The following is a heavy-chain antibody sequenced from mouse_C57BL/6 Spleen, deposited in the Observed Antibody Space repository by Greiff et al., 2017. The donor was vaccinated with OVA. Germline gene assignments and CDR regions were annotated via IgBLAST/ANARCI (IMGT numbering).Heavy chain of an antibody. D-gene: IGHD1-1*01. CDR2: INPNNGGT. V-gene: IGHV1-26*01. J-gene: IGHJ1*03. CDR1: GYTFTDYY. Sequence: VHVKQSGPELVKPGASVKISCKASGYTFTDYYLNWVKQSHGKSLEWIGDINPNNGGTSYNQKFKGKATLTVDKSSSTAYMELRSLTSEDSAVYYCARGYGSSHWYFDVWGTGTSVTVSS. CDR3: ARGYGSSHWYFDV.